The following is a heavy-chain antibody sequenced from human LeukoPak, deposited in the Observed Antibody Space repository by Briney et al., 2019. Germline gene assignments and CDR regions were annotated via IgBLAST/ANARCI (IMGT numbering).Heavy chain of an antibody. V-gene: IGHV3-74*01. CDR1: GFTFSSYW. D-gene: IGHD3-9*01. CDR3: AWELRYDAFDI. CDR2: INSDGSST. J-gene: IGHJ3*02. Sequence: GGSLRLSCAASGFTFSSYWMHWVRQAPGKGLVWVSRINSDGSSTSYADSVKGRFTISRDNAKNTLYLQMNSLRAEDTAVYYCAWELRYDAFDIWGQGTMVTVSS.